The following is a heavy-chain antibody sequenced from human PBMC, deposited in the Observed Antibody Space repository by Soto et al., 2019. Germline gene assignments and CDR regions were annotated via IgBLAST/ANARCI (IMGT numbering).Heavy chain of an antibody. CDR1: GFSLTTSGVG. D-gene: IGHD4-17*01. Sequence: QITLKKSGPTLVKPTQTLTLTCTFSGFSLTTSGVGVGWIRQPPGKALEWLALIYWDDDKRYSTALKSRLTITRNTSKKQVVLTMTAMDPADTATYVCAHRTTTVTWWFDPWGQGTLVTVSS. V-gene: IGHV2-5*02. CDR2: IYWDDDK. CDR3: AHRTTTVTWWFDP. J-gene: IGHJ5*02.